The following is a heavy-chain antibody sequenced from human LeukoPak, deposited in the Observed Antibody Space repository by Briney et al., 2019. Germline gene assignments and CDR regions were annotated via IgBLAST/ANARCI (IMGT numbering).Heavy chain of an antibody. CDR1: GGSISSYY. CDR2: IYYSGST. CDR3: AISTNHGTNSFRWFDP. J-gene: IGHJ5*02. D-gene: IGHD2-8*01. V-gene: IGHV4-59*08. Sequence: SETLSLTCTVSGGSISSYYWSWIRQPPGKGLEWIGYIYYSGSTNYNPSLRSRLIISTDTSKNQFSLRLSSVTAADTAVYYCAISTNHGTNSFRWFDPWGRGTLVTVSS.